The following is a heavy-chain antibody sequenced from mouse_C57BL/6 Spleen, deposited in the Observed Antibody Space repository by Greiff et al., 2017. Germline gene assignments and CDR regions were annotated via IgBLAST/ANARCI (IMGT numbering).Heavy chain of an antibody. CDR2: IDPETGGT. J-gene: IGHJ1*03. CDR3: TRRSSTVVAPRGYFDV. V-gene: IGHV1-15*01. CDR1: GYTFTDYE. Sequence: VQLQQSGAELVRPGASVTLSCKASGYTFTDYEMHWVKQTPVHGLEWIGTIDPETGGTAYNQKFKGKAILTAEKSSSTAYMELRSLTSEDSAVYYGTRRSSTVVAPRGYFDVWGTGTTVTVAS. D-gene: IGHD1-1*01.